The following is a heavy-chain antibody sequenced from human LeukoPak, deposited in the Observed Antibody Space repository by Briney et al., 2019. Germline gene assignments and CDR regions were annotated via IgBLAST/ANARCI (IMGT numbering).Heavy chain of an antibody. J-gene: IGHJ6*03. V-gene: IGHV3-53*01. CDR2: IYSGGST. CDR3: ARAIHYYYYYMDV. CDR1: GFTVSSNY. Sequence: PGGSLRLSCAASGFTVSSNYMSWVRQAPGKGLEWVSVIYSGGSTYYADSVKGRFTISRDNSKNTLYLQMNSLRAEDTAVYYCARAIHYYYYYMDVWGKGTTVTVSS.